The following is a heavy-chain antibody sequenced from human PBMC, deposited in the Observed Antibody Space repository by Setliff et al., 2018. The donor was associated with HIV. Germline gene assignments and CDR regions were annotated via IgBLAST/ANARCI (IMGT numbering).Heavy chain of an antibody. CDR1: GFTFDDYG. V-gene: IGHV3-20*04. J-gene: IGHJ2*01. Sequence: GGSLRLSCAASGFTFDDYGMSWVRQAPGKGLEWVSGINWNGGSTGYADSVKGRFTISRDNAKNSLYLQMSSLRVDDTAVYYCARDQGHHFDSRGQVDFDLWGRGTLVTVSS. CDR2: INWNGGST. D-gene: IGHD3-22*01. CDR3: ARDQGHHFDSRGQVDFDL.